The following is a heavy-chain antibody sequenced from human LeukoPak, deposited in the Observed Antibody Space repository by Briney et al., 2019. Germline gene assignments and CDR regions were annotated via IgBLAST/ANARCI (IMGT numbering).Heavy chain of an antibody. J-gene: IGHJ4*02. V-gene: IGHV3-11*04. CDR2: ISDSGSAI. CDR3: ARGPRYNWNSNYFPFDY. D-gene: IGHD1-7*01. Sequence: KPGGSLRLSCAASGFTFSNYAMSWVRQAPGKGLEWVSYISDSGSAISYADSVKGRFTISRDNAKNSLYLQMNSLRVEDTAVYYCARGPRYNWNSNYFPFDYWGQGTLVTVSS. CDR1: GFTFSNYA.